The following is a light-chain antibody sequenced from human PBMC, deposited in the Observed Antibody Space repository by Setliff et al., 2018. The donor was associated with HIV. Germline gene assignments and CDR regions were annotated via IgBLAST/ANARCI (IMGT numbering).Light chain of an antibody. CDR1: GSDVGGYNY. V-gene: IGLV2-14*01. CDR2: QAT. CDR3: CSNTGSNTFV. Sequence: QSALTQPASVSGSPGQSITISCTGSGSDVGGYNYVSWYQHHPGRAPKLIIYQATRRPSGVSNRFSGSKSGNVASLTISGLQAEDEADYYCCSNTGSNTFVFGTGTKVTVL. J-gene: IGLJ1*01.